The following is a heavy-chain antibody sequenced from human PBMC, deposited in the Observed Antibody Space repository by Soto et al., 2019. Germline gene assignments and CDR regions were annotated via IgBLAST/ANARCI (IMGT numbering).Heavy chain of an antibody. Sequence: ASVKVSCKASGYTFTSYYMRWVRQAPGQGLEWMGIINPSGGSTSYAQKFQGRVTMTRDTSTSTVYMELSSLRSEDTAVYYCARDGEFLYWDIVVVVAATYAFDIWGQGTMVTVSS. V-gene: IGHV1-46*03. D-gene: IGHD2-15*01. CDR1: GYTFTSYY. J-gene: IGHJ3*02. CDR2: INPSGGST. CDR3: ARDGEFLYWDIVVVVAATYAFDI.